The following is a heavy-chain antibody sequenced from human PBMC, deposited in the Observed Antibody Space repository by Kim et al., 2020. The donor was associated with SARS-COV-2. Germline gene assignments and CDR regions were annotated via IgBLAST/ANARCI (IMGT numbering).Heavy chain of an antibody. D-gene: IGHD3-10*01. CDR3: AREEVTTGGFDY. Sequence: NHTPSLRSRVPISLDTSKNQFALRLSSVTGADTAVYYCAREEVTTGGFDYWGRGTLVTVSS. J-gene: IGHJ4*02. V-gene: IGHV4-59*01.